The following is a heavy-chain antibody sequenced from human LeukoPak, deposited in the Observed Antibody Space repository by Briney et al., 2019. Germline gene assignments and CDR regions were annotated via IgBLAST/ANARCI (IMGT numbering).Heavy chain of an antibody. J-gene: IGHJ4*02. CDR1: GGSISSHY. D-gene: IGHD6-13*01. CDR2: IYYSGST. V-gene: IGHV4-59*11. CDR3: ARVSTEQQILRAYFDY. Sequence: PSETLSLTCTVSGGSISSHYWSWIRQTPGKGLEWIGYIYYSGSTNYNPSLKSRVTISVDTSKNQFSLKLSSVTAADTAVYYCARVSTEQQILRAYFDYWGQGTLVTVSS.